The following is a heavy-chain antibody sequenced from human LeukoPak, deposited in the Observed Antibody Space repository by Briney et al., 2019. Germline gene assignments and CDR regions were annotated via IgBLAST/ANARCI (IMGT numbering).Heavy chain of an antibody. Sequence: SETLSLTCNVSGGSITSTSYYWGWIRQPPGKGLEWLGNIYYTGTTYYNPSLKSRVTISVDTSKNQFSLKLSSVTAADTAVYYCARLLDPYYYYYMDVWGKGTTVTVSS. CDR1: GGSITSTSYY. V-gene: IGHV4-39*07. CDR3: ARLLDPYYYYYMDV. J-gene: IGHJ6*03. CDR2: IYYTGTT.